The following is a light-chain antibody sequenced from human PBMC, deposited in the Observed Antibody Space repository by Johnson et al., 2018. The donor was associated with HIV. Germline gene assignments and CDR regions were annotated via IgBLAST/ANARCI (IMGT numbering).Light chain of an antibody. Sequence: QSVLTQPPSVSAAPGQKVTISCSGSSSNIWNNYVSWYQQLPGRAPKLLIYDNNKRPSGIPDRFSGSKSGTSTTLGLTGIQTGDEADYYCGTWDSSLNSYVFGTGTKVSVL. CDR1: SSNIWNNY. V-gene: IGLV1-51*01. CDR2: DNN. J-gene: IGLJ1*01. CDR3: GTWDSSLNSYV.